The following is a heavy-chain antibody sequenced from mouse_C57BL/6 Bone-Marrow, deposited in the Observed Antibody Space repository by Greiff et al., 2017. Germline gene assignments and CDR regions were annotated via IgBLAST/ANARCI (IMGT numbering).Heavy chain of an antibody. D-gene: IGHD1-1*02. CDR1: GFNIKDDY. CDR3: TTLVELWSRGDY. Sequence: VQLQQSGAELVRPGASVKLSCTASGFNIKDDYMHWVKQRPEQGLEWIGWIDPENGDTEYASKFQGKATITADTSSNTAYLQLSSLTSEDTAVYYCTTLVELWSRGDYWGQGTSVTVSS. V-gene: IGHV14-4*01. J-gene: IGHJ4*01. CDR2: IDPENGDT.